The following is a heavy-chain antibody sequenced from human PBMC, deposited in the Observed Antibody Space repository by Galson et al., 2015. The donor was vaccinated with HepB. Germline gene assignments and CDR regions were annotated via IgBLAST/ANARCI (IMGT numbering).Heavy chain of an antibody. CDR2: ISGSGGST. CDR1: GFTFSSYA. D-gene: IGHD1-26*01. V-gene: IGHV3-23*01. J-gene: IGHJ3*02. CDR3: AKEPGAGGAFDI. Sequence: SLRLSCAASGFTFSSYAMSWVRQAPGKGLEWVSAISGSGGSTYYADSVKGRFTISRDNSKNTLYLQINSLRAEDTAVYYCAKEPGAGGAFDIWGQGTMVTVSS.